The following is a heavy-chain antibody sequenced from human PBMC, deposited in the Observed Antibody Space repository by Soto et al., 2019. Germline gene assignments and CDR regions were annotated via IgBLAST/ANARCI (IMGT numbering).Heavy chain of an antibody. CDR1: GGSISSINIC. CDR3: TLRDEVTSYYINH. CDR2: ICYSGDT. J-gene: IGHJ4*02. Sequence: PSETLSLTCAVSGGSISSINICWGWVRQPPGEGLEWIATICYSGDTYYNPSLKSRVTTSVDTSKNWFSLNLNSVTAADTAVYFGTLRDEVTSYYINHWGRGMLVTVSS. D-gene: IGHD2-21*02. V-gene: IGHV4-39*01.